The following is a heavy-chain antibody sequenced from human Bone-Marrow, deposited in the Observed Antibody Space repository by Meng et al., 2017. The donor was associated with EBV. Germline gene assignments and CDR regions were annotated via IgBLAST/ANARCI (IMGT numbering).Heavy chain of an antibody. Sequence: QVVVVQAGAEVKKPGVQPKVSCEASGYTFSGYYMHWVRQAPGQGLEWMGRINPNSGSTNYAQKFQGRVTMSRDTSISTAYMELSRLRSDDTALYFCARDLTTDYFDYWGQGTLVTVSS. V-gene: IGHV1-2*06. CDR3: ARDLTTDYFDY. J-gene: IGHJ4*02. CDR1: GYTFSGYY. D-gene: IGHD3-3*01. CDR2: INPNSGST.